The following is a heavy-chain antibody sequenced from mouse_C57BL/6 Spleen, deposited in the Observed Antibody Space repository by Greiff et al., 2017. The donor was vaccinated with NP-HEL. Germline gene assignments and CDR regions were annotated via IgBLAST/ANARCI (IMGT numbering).Heavy chain of an antibody. CDR1: GYSFTGYY. J-gene: IGHJ4*01. V-gene: IGHV1-42*01. CDR2: INPSTGGT. CDR3: ARFPLAMDY. Sequence: EVQLQQSGPELVKPGASVKISCKASGYSFTGYYMNWVKQSPEKSLEWIGEINPSTGGTTYNQKFKAKATLTVDKSSSTAYMQLKSLTSEDSAVYYCARFPLAMDYWGQGTSVTVSS.